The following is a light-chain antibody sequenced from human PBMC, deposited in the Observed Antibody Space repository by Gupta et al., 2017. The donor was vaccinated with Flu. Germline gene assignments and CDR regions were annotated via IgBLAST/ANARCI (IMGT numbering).Light chain of an antibody. Sequence: PSSLAASVGDRVTITCRASQSISSNLNGYQHKTGRAPNLLIFAAADLQSAVPSRSSGSGSGRDVTITISSLLAEEVVTDYCRMRYSTPFTFGHGTKVDI. J-gene: IGKJ3*01. V-gene: IGKV1-39*01. CDR1: QSISSN. CDR2: AAA. CDR3: RMRYSTPFT.